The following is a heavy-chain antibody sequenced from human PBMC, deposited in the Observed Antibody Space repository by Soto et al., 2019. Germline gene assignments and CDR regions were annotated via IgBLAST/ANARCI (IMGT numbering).Heavy chain of an antibody. Sequence: SETLSLTCTVSGGSISSNYWTWIRQPPGKGLEWIGYVYNSGSTNYNPSLKSRVTISEDTSKSQFSLKVNSMTAADTAVYYCAREFCSGGNCYTYYFDPWGQGIPVTVSS. CDR1: GGSISSNY. CDR2: VYNSGST. CDR3: AREFCSGGNCYTYYFDP. J-gene: IGHJ5*02. D-gene: IGHD2-15*01. V-gene: IGHV4-59*01.